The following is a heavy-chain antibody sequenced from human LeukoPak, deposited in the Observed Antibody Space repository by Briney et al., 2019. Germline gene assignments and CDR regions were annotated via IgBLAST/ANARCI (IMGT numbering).Heavy chain of an antibody. Sequence: PGGSLRLSCAASGFTFSTYSMNWVRRAPGKGLEWVSSISSTSSYIYYADSVKGRFTISRDNAKNSLYLQMNSLRAEDTAVYYCARDNRGIDNAFDIWGQGTMVAVSS. CDR2: ISSTSSYI. J-gene: IGHJ3*02. V-gene: IGHV3-21*01. D-gene: IGHD1-26*01. CDR1: GFTFSTYS. CDR3: ARDNRGIDNAFDI.